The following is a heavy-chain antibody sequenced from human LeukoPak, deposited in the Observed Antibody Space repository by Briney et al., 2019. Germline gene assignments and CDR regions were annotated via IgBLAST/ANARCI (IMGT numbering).Heavy chain of an antibody. Sequence: GGSLRLSCAASGFTFNDYYMNWIRQAPGKGLEWVSYISRSGTPIYYADSVKGRFTISRDNARNSLHLQMNSLRAEDTAVYYCAREWAGGDSSAYPPFDYWGLGTLVTVSS. CDR1: GFTFNDYY. CDR2: ISRSGTPI. D-gene: IGHD3-22*01. CDR3: AREWAGGDSSAYPPFDY. J-gene: IGHJ4*02. V-gene: IGHV3-11*04.